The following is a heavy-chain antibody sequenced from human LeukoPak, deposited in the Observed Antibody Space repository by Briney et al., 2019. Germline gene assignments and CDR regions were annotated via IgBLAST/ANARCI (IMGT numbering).Heavy chain of an antibody. Sequence: ASVKVSCKASGYTFTGYYIYWVRQAPGQGLEWMGWINPNSGGTNYAQKFQGRVTMTRDTSISTAYMELSRLRSDDTAAYYCARDVELELRSLYYYYMDVWGKGTTVTVSS. D-gene: IGHD1-7*01. CDR3: ARDVELELRSLYYYYMDV. J-gene: IGHJ6*03. CDR2: INPNSGGT. V-gene: IGHV1-2*02. CDR1: GYTFTGYY.